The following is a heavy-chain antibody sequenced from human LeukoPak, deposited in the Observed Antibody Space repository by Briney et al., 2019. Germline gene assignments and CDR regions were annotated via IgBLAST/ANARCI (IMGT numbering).Heavy chain of an antibody. CDR1: GFTFSSYG. Sequence: GGSLRLSCAASGFTFSSYGMHWVRQAPGKGLEWVAFIRYDGSNKYYADSVKGRFTISRDNSKNTLYLQMNGLRAEDTAVYYCAKHPKYSSGWYLDYWGQGTLVTVSS. CDR3: AKHPKYSSGWYLDY. V-gene: IGHV3-30*02. D-gene: IGHD6-19*01. CDR2: IRYDGSNK. J-gene: IGHJ4*02.